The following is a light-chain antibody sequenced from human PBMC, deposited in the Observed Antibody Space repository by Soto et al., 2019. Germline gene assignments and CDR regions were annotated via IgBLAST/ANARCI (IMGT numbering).Light chain of an antibody. Sequence: EIVMTQSPATPSXXPXXXXTXXXRASQSVSRNLAWYQQKPGQAPRLLIYGASTRATGIPARFSGSGSGTEFTLTISSLQSEDFAVYYCQQYNNWPPWTFGQGTKVDIK. V-gene: IGKV3-15*01. CDR2: GAS. CDR1: QSVSRN. J-gene: IGKJ1*01. CDR3: QQYNNWPPWT.